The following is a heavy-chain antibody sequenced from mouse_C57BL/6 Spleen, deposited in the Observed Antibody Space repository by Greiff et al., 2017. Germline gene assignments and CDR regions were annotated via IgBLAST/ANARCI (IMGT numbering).Heavy chain of an antibody. V-gene: IGHV1-15*01. CDR1: GYTFTDYE. J-gene: IGHJ4*01. CDR3: TRFITTVVEGYYAMDY. D-gene: IGHD1-1*01. CDR2: IDPETGGT. Sequence: VQLQQSGAELVRPGASVTLSCKASGYTFTDYEMHWVKQTPVHGLEWIGAIDPETGGTAYNQKFKGKAILTADKSSSTAYMELRSLTSEDSAVYYCTRFITTVVEGYYAMDYWGQGTSVTVSS.